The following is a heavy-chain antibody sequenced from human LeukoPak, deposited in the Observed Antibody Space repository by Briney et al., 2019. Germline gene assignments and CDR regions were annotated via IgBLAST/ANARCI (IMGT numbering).Heavy chain of an antibody. D-gene: IGHD1-14*01. CDR1: GYTLTELS. J-gene: IGHJ5*02. CDR3: ATGVLPLLRGFDP. Sequence: ASVKVSCKVSGYTLTELSMHWVRQAPGKGLEWMGGFDPEDGETIYAQKFQGRVTMTEGTSTDTAYMELSSLRSEDTAVYYCATGVLPLLRGFDPWGQGTLVTVSS. CDR2: FDPEDGET. V-gene: IGHV1-24*01.